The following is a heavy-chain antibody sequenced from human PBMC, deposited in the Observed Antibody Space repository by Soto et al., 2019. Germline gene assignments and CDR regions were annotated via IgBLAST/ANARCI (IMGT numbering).Heavy chain of an antibody. CDR3: ASGKLWGSYSPYYYDGMDV. CDR1: GGTFSSYA. J-gene: IGHJ6*02. Sequence: QVQLVQSGAEVKKPGSSVKVSCKASGGTFSSYAISWVRQAPGQGLEWMGGIIPIFGTANYAQKFQGRVTITADESTSTAYMELSSLRSEDTAVYYCASGKLWGSYSPYYYDGMDVWGQGTTVTVSS. D-gene: IGHD1-26*01. CDR2: IIPIFGTA. V-gene: IGHV1-69*01.